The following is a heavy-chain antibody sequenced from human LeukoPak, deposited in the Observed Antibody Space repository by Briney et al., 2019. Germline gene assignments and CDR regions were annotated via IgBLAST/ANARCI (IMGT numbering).Heavy chain of an antibody. CDR2: IYYSGST. Sequence: SETLPLTCTVSGGSISSYYWSWIRQPPGKGLEWIGYIYYSGSTNYNPSLKSRVTISVDTSKNQFSLKLSSVTAADTAVYYCAILPYSSSSLYYYYGMDVWGQGTTVTVSS. CDR1: GGSISSYY. J-gene: IGHJ6*02. CDR3: AILPYSSSSLYYYYGMDV. D-gene: IGHD6-13*01. V-gene: IGHV4-59*01.